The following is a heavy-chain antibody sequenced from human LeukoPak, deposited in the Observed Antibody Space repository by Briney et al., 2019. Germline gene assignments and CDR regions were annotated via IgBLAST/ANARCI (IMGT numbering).Heavy chain of an antibody. Sequence: PGGSLRLSCAASGFTFNNYAMNWVRQAPGKGLEWVSAISGSGGSTYYADSVKGRFTISRDNSKNTLYLQMNSLRAEDTAVYYCAQPVTTVTSPIYCWGQGTLVTVSS. CDR1: GFTFNNYA. V-gene: IGHV3-23*01. CDR2: ISGSGGST. D-gene: IGHD4-17*01. J-gene: IGHJ4*02. CDR3: AQPVTTVTSPIYC.